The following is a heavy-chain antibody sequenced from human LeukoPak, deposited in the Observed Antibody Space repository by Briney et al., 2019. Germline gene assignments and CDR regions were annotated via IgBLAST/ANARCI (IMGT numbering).Heavy chain of an antibody. CDR1: GGSISSNNW. CDR3: ARAAAAAGPNWFDP. V-gene: IGHV4-4*02. J-gene: IGHJ5*02. Sequence: SETLSLTCAVSGGSISSNNWWGWVRPPPGKGLEWIGEIYHSGSPNYNPSLKSRVTISVDKSRNHFSLNLSSATAADTAVYYCARAAAAAGPNWFDPWGQGTLVTVSS. D-gene: IGHD6-13*01. CDR2: IYHSGSP.